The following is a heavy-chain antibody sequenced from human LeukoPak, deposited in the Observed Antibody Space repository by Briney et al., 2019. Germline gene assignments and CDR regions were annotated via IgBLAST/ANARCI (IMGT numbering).Heavy chain of an antibody. V-gene: IGHV3-74*01. J-gene: IGHJ4*02. Sequence: PGGSLRLSCAASGFTFDDYGMHWVRQAPGKGLVWVSRINSDGRSTNYADSVKGRFTISRDNAKNTLYLQMNSLRAEDTAVYYCARGADSGYSSDNWGQGTLVSVSS. D-gene: IGHD3-9*01. CDR3: ARGADSGYSSDN. CDR1: GFTFDDYG. CDR2: INSDGRST.